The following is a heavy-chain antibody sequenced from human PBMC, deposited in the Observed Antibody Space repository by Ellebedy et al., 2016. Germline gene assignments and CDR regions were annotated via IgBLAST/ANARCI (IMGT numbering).Heavy chain of an antibody. CDR2: IYYSGST. CDR1: GGSISSSSYY. Sequence: SETLSLTCTVSGGSISSSSYYWGWIRQPPGKGLEWIGSIYYSGSTYYNPSLKSRVTISLDTSKNQFSLKLSSVTAADTAVYYCARMRYCGGDCWYFDYWGQGTLVTVSS. D-gene: IGHD2-21*02. J-gene: IGHJ4*02. CDR3: ARMRYCGGDCWYFDY. V-gene: IGHV4-39*01.